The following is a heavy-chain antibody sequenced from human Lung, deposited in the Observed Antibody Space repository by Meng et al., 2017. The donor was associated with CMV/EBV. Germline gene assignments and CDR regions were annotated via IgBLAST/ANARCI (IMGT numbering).Heavy chain of an antibody. Sequence: ASVXVSXKASGYTFTGYYMHWVRQAPGQGLEWMGWINPNSGGTNYAQKFQGRVTMTRDTSISTAYMELSRLRSDDTAVYYCARGSIVVVPAAINDMDVWGQGTXVTVSS. CDR1: GYTFTGYY. V-gene: IGHV1-2*02. D-gene: IGHD2-2*02. CDR2: INPNSGGT. CDR3: ARGSIVVVPAAINDMDV. J-gene: IGHJ6*02.